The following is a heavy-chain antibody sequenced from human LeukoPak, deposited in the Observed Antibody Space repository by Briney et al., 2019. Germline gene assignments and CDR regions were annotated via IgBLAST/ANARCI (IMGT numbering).Heavy chain of an antibody. V-gene: IGHV1-69*13. CDR2: IIPIFGTA. D-gene: IGHD2-15*01. CDR1: GGTLNSFA. CDR3: ASRSSSDGRCDSSYYYYYGMDV. Sequence: SVKVSCKASGGTLNSFAISWLRQAPGLGLEWMGGIIPIFGTANYAQKFQGGVTITADESTNTAYMELSSLRSEDTAVYYCASRSSSDGRCDSSYYYYYGMDVWGQGTTVTVSS. J-gene: IGHJ6*02.